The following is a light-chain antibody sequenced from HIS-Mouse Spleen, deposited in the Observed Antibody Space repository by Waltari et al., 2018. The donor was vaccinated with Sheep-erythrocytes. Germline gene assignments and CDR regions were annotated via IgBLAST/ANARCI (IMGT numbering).Light chain of an antibody. J-gene: IGLJ3*02. V-gene: IGLV2-8*01. CDR3: SSYAGSNNWV. Sequence: QSALTQPPSASGSPGQSVTLSCTGTSRDVGGYNYVPWYQQHPGKAPNLMIYEVSKRPSGVPDRFSGSKSGNTASLTVSGLQAEDKADYYCSSYAGSNNWVFGGGTKLTVL. CDR1: SRDVGGYNY. CDR2: EVS.